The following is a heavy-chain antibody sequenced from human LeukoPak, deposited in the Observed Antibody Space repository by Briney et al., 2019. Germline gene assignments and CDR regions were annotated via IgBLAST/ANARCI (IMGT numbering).Heavy chain of an antibody. CDR2: ISSSSSYI. Sequence: GGSLRLSCAASGFTFSGHSMNWVRQAPGNGLEWVSSISSSSSYIFYGDSVKGRFTISRDNAKKSLYLQMNSLRAEDTAVYYCARDQVVIGTVSDAFDIWGQGTMVTVSS. CDR1: GFTFSGHS. D-gene: IGHD3-22*01. V-gene: IGHV3-21*01. CDR3: ARDQVVIGTVSDAFDI. J-gene: IGHJ3*02.